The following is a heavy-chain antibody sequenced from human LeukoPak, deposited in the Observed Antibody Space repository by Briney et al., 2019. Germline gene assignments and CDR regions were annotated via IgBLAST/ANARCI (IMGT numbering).Heavy chain of an antibody. J-gene: IGHJ4*02. D-gene: IGHD2-15*01. Sequence: SETLSLTCAVYGGSLSGYYWSWIRQPPGKGLEWIGEINHSGSTNYNPSLKSRVTISVDTSKNQFSLKLSSVTAADTAVYYCARRGGYSFRGFPDYWGQGTLVTVSS. CDR2: INHSGST. CDR3: ARRGGYSFRGFPDY. CDR1: GGSLSGYY. V-gene: IGHV4-34*01.